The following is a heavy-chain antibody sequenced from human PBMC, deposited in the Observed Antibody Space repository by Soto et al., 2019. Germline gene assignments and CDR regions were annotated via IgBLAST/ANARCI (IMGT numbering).Heavy chain of an antibody. D-gene: IGHD3-3*01. J-gene: IGHJ5*02. CDR2: IYYSGST. Sequence: PSETLSLTCTVSGGSISSGDYYWSWIRQPPGKGLEWIGYIYYSGSTNYNPSLKSRVTISVDTSKNQFSLKLSSVTAADTAVYYCARGVGFWSGYYPNWFDPWGQGTLVTVSS. CDR3: ARGVGFWSGYYPNWFDP. V-gene: IGHV4-30-4*02. CDR1: GGSISSGDYY.